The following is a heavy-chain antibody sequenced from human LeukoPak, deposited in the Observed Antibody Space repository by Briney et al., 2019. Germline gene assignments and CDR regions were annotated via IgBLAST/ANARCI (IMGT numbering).Heavy chain of an antibody. CDR3: ARHTIAAAATDY. V-gene: IGHV5-51*01. Sequence: GESLKTSCETSGYSFTSYWIGWVRQMPGQGLEWMGIIYPGDSDTRYSPSFQGQVTISADKSISTAYLQWSSLKASDTAMYYCARHTIAAAATDYWGQGTLVTVSS. J-gene: IGHJ4*02. CDR1: GYSFTSYW. D-gene: IGHD6-13*01. CDR2: IYPGDSDT.